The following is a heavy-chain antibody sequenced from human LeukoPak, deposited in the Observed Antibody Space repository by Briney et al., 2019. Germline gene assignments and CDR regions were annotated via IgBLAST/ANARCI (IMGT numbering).Heavy chain of an antibody. V-gene: IGHV4-34*01. CDR3: ARDQSSSSWFPLGYYYYYYMDV. J-gene: IGHJ6*03. CDR2: IYYSGST. CDR1: GGSFSGYY. Sequence: SETLSLTCAVYGGSFSGYYWGWIRQPPGKGLEWIGSIYYSGSTYYNPSLKSRVTISVDTSKNQFSLKLSSVTAADTAVYYCARDQSSSSWFPLGYYYYYYMDVWGKGTTVTVSS. D-gene: IGHD6-13*01.